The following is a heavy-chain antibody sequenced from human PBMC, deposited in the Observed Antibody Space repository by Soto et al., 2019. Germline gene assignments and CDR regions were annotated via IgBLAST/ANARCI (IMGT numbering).Heavy chain of an antibody. Sequence: QVQLVQSGAEVKKPGSSVKVSCKASGGTFSSYTISWVRQAPGQGLEWMGRIIPILGIANYAQKFQGRVTITADKSTSTAYMELSSLRSEDTAVYYCAILKDTAMVRDQDAFDIWGQGTMVTVSS. CDR3: AILKDTAMVRDQDAFDI. J-gene: IGHJ3*02. D-gene: IGHD5-18*01. CDR2: IIPILGIA. V-gene: IGHV1-69*02. CDR1: GGTFSSYT.